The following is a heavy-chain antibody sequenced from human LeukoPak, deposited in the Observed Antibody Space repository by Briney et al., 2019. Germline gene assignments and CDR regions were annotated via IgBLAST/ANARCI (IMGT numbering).Heavy chain of an antibody. CDR3: ARESSSFDY. CDR2: IYHSGST. Sequence: SETLSLTCTVSGYSISSGYYWGWIRQPPGKGLEWIGCIYHSGSTYYNPSLKSRVTISVDTSKNQFSLKLSSVTAADTAVYYCARESSSFDYWGQGTLVTVSS. D-gene: IGHD3-10*01. J-gene: IGHJ4*02. CDR1: GYSISSGYY. V-gene: IGHV4-38-2*02.